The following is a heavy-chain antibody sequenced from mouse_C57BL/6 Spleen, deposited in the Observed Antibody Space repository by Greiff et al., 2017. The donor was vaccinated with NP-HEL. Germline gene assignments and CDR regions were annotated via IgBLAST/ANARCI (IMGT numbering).Heavy chain of an antibody. CDR2: IHPNSGST. J-gene: IGHJ2*01. CDR1: GYTFTSYW. D-gene: IGHD1-1*01. Sequence: QVQLQQSGAELVKPGASVKLSCKASGYTFTSYWMHWVKQRPGQGLEWIGMIHPNSGSTNYNEKFKSKATLTVDKSSSTAYMQLSSLTSEDSAVYYCARGAYYYGSSYPDYWGQGTTLTVSS. V-gene: IGHV1-64*01. CDR3: ARGAYYYGSSYPDY.